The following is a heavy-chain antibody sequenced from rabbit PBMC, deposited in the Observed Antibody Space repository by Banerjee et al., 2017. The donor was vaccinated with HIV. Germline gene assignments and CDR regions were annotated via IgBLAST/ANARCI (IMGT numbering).Heavy chain of an antibody. CDR3: ARTGAGGYLYGMDL. J-gene: IGHJ6*01. CDR2: IYTGSGST. V-gene: IGHV1S45*01. Sequence: QEQLVESGGGLFQPGGSLALTCKASGFSLSNNYVMCWVRQAPGKGLEWIGCIYTGSGSTYYASWAKGRFTISKSSSTTVTLQMTSLTAADTATYFCARTGAGGYLYGMDLWGPGTLVTVS. D-gene: IGHD1-1*01. CDR1: GFSLSNNYV.